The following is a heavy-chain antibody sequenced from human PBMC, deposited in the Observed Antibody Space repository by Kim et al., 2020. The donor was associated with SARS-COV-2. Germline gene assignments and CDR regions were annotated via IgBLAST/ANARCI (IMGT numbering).Heavy chain of an antibody. Sequence: TYYADSVKGRFPIARDNSKNTLYLQMNSLRAEDTAVYYCARWAAGYYFDYWGQGTLVTVSS. V-gene: IGHV3-53*01. CDR2: T. D-gene: IGHD6-13*01. CDR3: ARWAAGYYFDY. J-gene: IGHJ4*02.